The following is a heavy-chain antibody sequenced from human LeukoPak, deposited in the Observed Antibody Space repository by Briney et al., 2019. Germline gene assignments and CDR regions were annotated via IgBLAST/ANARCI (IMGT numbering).Heavy chain of an antibody. Sequence: GGSLRLSCAASGFTFSSYEMNWVRQAPGKGLEWVSYISSSGSAMYYADSVKGRFTISRDNAENSLYLQMNSLRAEDTAVYYCAREAADGYVFGEFDPWGQGTLVTVSS. V-gene: IGHV3-48*03. CDR3: AREAADGYVFGEFDP. CDR2: ISSSGSAM. D-gene: IGHD5-24*01. CDR1: GFTFSSYE. J-gene: IGHJ5*02.